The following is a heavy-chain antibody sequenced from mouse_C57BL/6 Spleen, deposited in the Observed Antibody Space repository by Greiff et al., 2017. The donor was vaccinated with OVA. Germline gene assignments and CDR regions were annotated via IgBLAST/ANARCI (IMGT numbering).Heavy chain of an antibody. D-gene: IGHD2-4*01. J-gene: IGHJ3*01. CDR1: GFTFSDYG. CDR3: ASGDYGAWFAY. Sequence: EVQLVESGGGLVKPGGSLKLSCAASGFTFSDYGMHWVRQAPEKGLEWVAYISSGSSTIYYADTVKGRFTISRDNAKNTLFLQMSSLRSEDTAMDYCASGDYGAWFAYWGQGTLVTVSA. CDR2: ISSGSSTI. V-gene: IGHV5-17*01.